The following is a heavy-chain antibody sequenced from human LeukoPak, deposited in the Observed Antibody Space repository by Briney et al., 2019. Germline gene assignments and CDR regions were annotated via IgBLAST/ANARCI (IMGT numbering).Heavy chain of an antibody. V-gene: IGHV3-30*02. CDR1: GFTFSSYG. CDR3: ARFAAGGSYYYYMDV. J-gene: IGHJ6*03. Sequence: GGSLRLSCAASGFTFSSYGMHWVRQAPGKGLEWVAFIRYDGSNKYYADSVKGRFTISRDNAKNSLYLQMNSLRADDTAVYYCARFAAGGSYYYYMDVWGKGTTVTVSS. D-gene: IGHD3-10*01. CDR2: IRYDGSNK.